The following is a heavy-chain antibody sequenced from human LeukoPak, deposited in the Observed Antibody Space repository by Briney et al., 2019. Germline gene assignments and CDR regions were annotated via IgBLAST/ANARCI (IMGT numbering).Heavy chain of an antibody. CDR2: INHSGST. CDR1: GGSFSGYY. J-gene: IGHJ4*02. V-gene: IGHV4-34*01. D-gene: IGHD6-19*01. CDR3: ARGLPFPRLAEFEY. Sequence: SETLSLTCAVYGGSFSGYYWTWTRQPPGEGLEWIGEINHSGSTDYNPSLKSRVTISVDTSKNQFSLKLSSVTAADTAVYYCARGLPFPRLAEFEYWGQGTLVTVSS.